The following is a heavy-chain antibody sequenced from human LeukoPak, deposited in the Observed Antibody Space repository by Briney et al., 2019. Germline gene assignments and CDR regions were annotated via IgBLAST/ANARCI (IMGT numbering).Heavy chain of an antibody. Sequence: ASVKVSCKASGYTFTSYGISWVRQAPGQGLEWMGWISAYNGNTNYAQKLQGRVTMTTDTSTSTAYMELRSLRSDDTAVYYCARVIAARPPTPPHCWGQGTLVTVSS. J-gene: IGHJ4*02. CDR3: ARVIAARPPTPPHC. D-gene: IGHD6-6*01. V-gene: IGHV1-18*01. CDR1: GYTFTSYG. CDR2: ISAYNGNT.